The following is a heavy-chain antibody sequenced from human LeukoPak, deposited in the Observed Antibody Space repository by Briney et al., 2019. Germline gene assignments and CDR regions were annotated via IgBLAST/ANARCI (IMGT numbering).Heavy chain of an antibody. J-gene: IGHJ4*02. Sequence: GESLKISCKGSGYRFTSYWIGLVRQMPGKGLELMGIIYPGDSDTRYNPSFQGQVIISADKTISTAYLHWSSLQGSATAMYYCAVAGDSSTSCYRCFGYWGQGTLVTVSS. CDR3: AVAGDSSTSCYRCFGY. V-gene: IGHV5-51*01. D-gene: IGHD2-2*02. CDR1: GYRFTSYW. CDR2: IYPGDSDT.